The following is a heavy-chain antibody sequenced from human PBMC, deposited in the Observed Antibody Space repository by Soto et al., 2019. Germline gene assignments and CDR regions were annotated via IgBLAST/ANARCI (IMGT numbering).Heavy chain of an antibody. CDR1: GDSITSDY. D-gene: IGHD2-15*01. J-gene: IGHJ6*02. CDR3: AREREVVASMDV. CDR2: TYYSGGP. Sequence: LSLTCTASGDSITSDYWNWIRQPPGKGLEWIGYTYYSGGPKYNPSLESRVTISVDTSQNQFSLRLTSVTAADTAVYYCAREREVVASMDVWGQGTSVTVSS. V-gene: IGHV4-59*01.